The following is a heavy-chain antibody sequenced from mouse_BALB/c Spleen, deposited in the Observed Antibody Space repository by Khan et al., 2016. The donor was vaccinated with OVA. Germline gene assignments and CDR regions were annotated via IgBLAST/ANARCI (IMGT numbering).Heavy chain of an antibody. J-gene: IGHJ4*01. CDR1: GFSLTNYG. V-gene: IGHV2-6-1*01. CDR3: ARQPYYHYNIMDY. Sequence: QVQLQQPGPGLVAPSQSLSITCTISGFSLTNYGVHWVRQPPGKGLEWLVVIWSDGSTTYNSPLKSRLTISKDNSKSQVFLKMNSLQTDDTAMYFCARQPYYHYNIMDYWGQGTSGTVSS. D-gene: IGHD2-10*01. CDR2: IWSDGST.